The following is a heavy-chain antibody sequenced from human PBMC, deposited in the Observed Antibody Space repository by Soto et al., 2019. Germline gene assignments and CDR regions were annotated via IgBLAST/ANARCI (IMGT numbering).Heavy chain of an antibody. CDR1: GFTFDDYA. CDR2: ISWNSGSI. V-gene: IGHV3-9*01. CDR3: AKGRSIYYYYGMDV. D-gene: IGHD3-3*02. Sequence: GGSLRLSCAASGFTFDDYAMHWVRQAPGKGLEWVSGISWNSGSIGYADSVKGRFTISRDNAKNSLYLQMNSLRAEDTALYYCAKGRSIYYYYGMDVWGQGTTVTVSS. J-gene: IGHJ6*02.